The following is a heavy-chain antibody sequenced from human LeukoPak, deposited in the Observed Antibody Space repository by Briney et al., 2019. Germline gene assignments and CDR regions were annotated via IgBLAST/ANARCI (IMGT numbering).Heavy chain of an antibody. J-gene: IGHJ6*02. CDR2: ISSSSRDT. D-gene: IGHD1-26*01. Sequence: GGSLRLSCVASGFTFSDYYMSWIRRAPGKGLEWVSYISSSSRDTTYADSVKGRFTISRDNAKNSLYLQMNSLRAEDTAVYYCARDARELPHFYYYGMDVWGQGTTVTVSS. V-gene: IGHV3-11*06. CDR1: GFTFSDYY. CDR3: ARDARELPHFYYYGMDV.